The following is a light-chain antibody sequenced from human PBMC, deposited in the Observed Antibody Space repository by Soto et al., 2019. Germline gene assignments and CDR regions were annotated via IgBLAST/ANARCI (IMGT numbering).Light chain of an antibody. CDR2: AAS. Sequence: DIQLTQSPSFLSASVGDRVTITCRASQGISSYLAWYQQKPGKAPKLLIYAASTLQSGVPSRFSGSGSGTEFTLTIRSLQPEAFATCYCQQLNSYPLTFGGGTKVEIK. CDR1: QGISSY. V-gene: IGKV1-9*01. CDR3: QQLNSYPLT. J-gene: IGKJ4*01.